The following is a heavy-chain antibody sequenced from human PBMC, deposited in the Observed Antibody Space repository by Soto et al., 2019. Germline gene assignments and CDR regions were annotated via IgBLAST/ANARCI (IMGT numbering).Heavy chain of an antibody. D-gene: IGHD2-15*01. Sequence: PSQTLSLTCAISVDSVSTNIAAWNWIRQAPPRGLEWLGRTYYRSKWYNDYAVSVKSRITINPDTSKNQFSLQLKSVTPEDTAVYYCARDRTYCSGGSCLYDWFDPWGQGTLVTVSS. V-gene: IGHV6-1*01. CDR1: VDSVSTNIAA. CDR3: ARDRTYCSGGSCLYDWFDP. CDR2: TYYRSKWYN. J-gene: IGHJ5*02.